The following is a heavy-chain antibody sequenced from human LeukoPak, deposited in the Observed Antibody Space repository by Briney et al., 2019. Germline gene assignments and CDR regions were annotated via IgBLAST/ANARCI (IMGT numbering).Heavy chain of an antibody. D-gene: IGHD2-21*01. CDR1: GGSFSGYY. Sequence: SETLSLTCAVYGGSFSGYYWSWIRQPPGKGLEWIGEINHSGSTNYNPSLKSRVTISVDTSKNQFSLKLSSVTAADTAVYYCARGPPRTYCGGDCYDYWGQGTLVTVSS. V-gene: IGHV4-34*01. J-gene: IGHJ4*02. CDR3: ARGPPRTYCGGDCYDY. CDR2: INHSGST.